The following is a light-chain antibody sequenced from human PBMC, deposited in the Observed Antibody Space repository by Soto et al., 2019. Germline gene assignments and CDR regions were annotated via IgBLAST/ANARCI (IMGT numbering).Light chain of an antibody. CDR3: QQYSSWLRS. CDR1: QTVTN. Sequence: EIVLTQSPATLSLSPGERATLSCRASQTVTNLAWYQHKPGQAPMLLIYHASTRATGIPARFSGSGSGTDFTLSISSLEPEDFAVYYCQQYSSWLRSFVGGTKVEIK. V-gene: IGKV3-11*01. J-gene: IGKJ4*01. CDR2: HAS.